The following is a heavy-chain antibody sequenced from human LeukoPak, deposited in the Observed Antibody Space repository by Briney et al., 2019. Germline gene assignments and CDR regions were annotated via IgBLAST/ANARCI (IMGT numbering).Heavy chain of an antibody. CDR1: GFTFSDYY. CDR2: ISGSTGST. V-gene: IGHV3-23*01. J-gene: IGHJ4*02. Sequence: GGSLRLSCAASGFTFSDYYMSWIRQAPGKGLEWVSAISGSTGSTYYADSVKGRFTISRDNSKNTLYLQMNSLRAEDTGIYYCAKTKVPSYYGSGSYVDYWGQGTLVTVSS. D-gene: IGHD3-10*01. CDR3: AKTKVPSYYGSGSYVDY.